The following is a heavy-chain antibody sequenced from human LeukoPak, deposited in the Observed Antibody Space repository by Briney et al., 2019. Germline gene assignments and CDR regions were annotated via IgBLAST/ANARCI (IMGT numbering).Heavy chain of an antibody. CDR1: GGSVSSYY. D-gene: IGHD3-9*01. V-gene: IGHV4-59*02. CDR3: ARSHIRRYFDWLPSGGFCFDY. CDR2: IYYSGST. Sequence: SETLSLTCTVSGGSVSSYYWSWIRQPPGKGLEWIGYIYYSGSTNYNPSLKSRVTISVDTSKNQFSLKLSSVTAADTAVYYCARSHIRRYFDWLPSGGFCFDYWGQGTLVTVSS. J-gene: IGHJ4*02.